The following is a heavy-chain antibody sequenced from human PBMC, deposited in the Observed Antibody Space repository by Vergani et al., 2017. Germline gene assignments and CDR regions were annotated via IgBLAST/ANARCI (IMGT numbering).Heavy chain of an antibody. V-gene: IGHV3-23*04. J-gene: IGHJ4*02. CDR1: GFTFSSYA. CDR3: AKDPPGYSSSWYGGHY. CDR2: ISGSGGST. D-gene: IGHD6-13*01. Sequence: EVQLVESGGGLVQPGGSLRLSCAASGFTFSSYAMSWVRQAPGKGLEWVSAISGSGGSTYYADSVKGRFTISRDNSKNTLYLQMNSLRAEDTAVYYCAKDPPGYSSSWYGGHYCGQGTLVTVSS.